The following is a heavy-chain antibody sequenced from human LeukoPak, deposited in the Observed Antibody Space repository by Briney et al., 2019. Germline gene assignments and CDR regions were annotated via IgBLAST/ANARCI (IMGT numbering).Heavy chain of an antibody. CDR1: GGSFSGYY. V-gene: IGHV4-34*01. CDR3: ARVQSRLSWFDP. CDR2: INHSGST. Sequence: SETLSLTCAVYGGSFSGYYWSWIRQPPGKGLEWIGEINHSGSTNYNPSLKSRVTISVDTSKNQFSLKLSSVTAADTAVYYCARVQSRLSWFDPWGQGTLVTVSS. J-gene: IGHJ5*02.